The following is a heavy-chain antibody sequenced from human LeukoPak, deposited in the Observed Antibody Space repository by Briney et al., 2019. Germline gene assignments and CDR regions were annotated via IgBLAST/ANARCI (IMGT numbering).Heavy chain of an antibody. CDR1: GFTFTSSA. J-gene: IGHJ5*02. Sequence: SVKVSCKASGFTFTSSAMQWVRQARGQRLEWIGWIVVGSGNTNYAQRFQERVTITRDMSTSTAYMELSSLRSEDTAVYYCAAFVGAASTRYSYNWFDPWGQGTLVTVSS. V-gene: IGHV1-58*02. D-gene: IGHD1-26*01. CDR2: IVVGSGNT. CDR3: AAFVGAASTRYSYNWFDP.